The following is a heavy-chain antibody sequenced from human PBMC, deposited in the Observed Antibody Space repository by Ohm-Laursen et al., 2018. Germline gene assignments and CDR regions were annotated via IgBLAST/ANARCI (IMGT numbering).Heavy chain of an antibody. CDR3: AKDLSSGWFDY. D-gene: IGHD6-19*01. Sequence: SLRLSCAASGFTFSSYGMHWVRQAPGKGLEWVAVISYDGSNKYYADSVKGRFTISRDNSKNTLYLQMNSLRAEDTAVYYCAKDLSSGWFDYWGQGTLVTVSS. J-gene: IGHJ5*01. CDR2: ISYDGSNK. CDR1: GFTFSSYG. V-gene: IGHV3-30*18.